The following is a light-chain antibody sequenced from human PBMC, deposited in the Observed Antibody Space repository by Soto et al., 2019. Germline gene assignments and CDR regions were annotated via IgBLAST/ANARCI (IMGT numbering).Light chain of an antibody. J-gene: IGLJ2*01. Sequence: QSVLTQPPSASGTPGQRVTIACSGSSSNIGSNTVNWYQQLPGTAPKVLIYSNNQRPSGVPDRFSGSKSATSASLAISGLQSDDEAEYYWAAWDDSLNGVVFGGGTKLTVL. CDR2: SNN. CDR1: SSNIGSNT. CDR3: AAWDDSLNGVV. V-gene: IGLV1-44*01.